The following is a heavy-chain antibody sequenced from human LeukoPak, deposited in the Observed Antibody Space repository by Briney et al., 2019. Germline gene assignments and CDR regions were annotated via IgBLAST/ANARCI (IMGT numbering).Heavy chain of an antibody. J-gene: IGHJ4*02. D-gene: IGHD3-3*01. CDR2: INHSGST. V-gene: IGHV4-34*01. CDR1: GGSFSGYY. Sequence: SETLSLTCAVYGGSFSGYYWSWIRQPPGKGLEWIGEINHSGSTNYNPSLKSRVTISVDTSKNQFALKLDSVTAADPAVYYCARGETYYDFWSGYYRASYFDYWGQGTLVTVSS. CDR3: ARGETYYDFWSGYYRASYFDY.